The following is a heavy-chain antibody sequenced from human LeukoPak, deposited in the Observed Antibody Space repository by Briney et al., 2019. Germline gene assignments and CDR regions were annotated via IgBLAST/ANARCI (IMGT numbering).Heavy chain of an antibody. Sequence: PGGSLRLSCAASGFTFDDYGMSWVRRGPGKGLEWVSGINWNGGNTGYADSVKGRFTIFRDNAKNSLYLEMDSLRVEDTALYYCARTSDGNWFDPWGQGTLVTVSS. D-gene: IGHD1-26*01. J-gene: IGHJ5*02. CDR2: INWNGGNT. CDR1: GFTFDDYG. V-gene: IGHV3-20*04. CDR3: ARTSDGNWFDP.